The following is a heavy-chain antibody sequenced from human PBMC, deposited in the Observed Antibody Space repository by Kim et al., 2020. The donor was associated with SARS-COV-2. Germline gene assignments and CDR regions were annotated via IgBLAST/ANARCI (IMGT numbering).Heavy chain of an antibody. D-gene: IGHD1-7*01. Sequence: DTVKGRFTISRDKSKKTLYLQMNSLRAEDTAVYYCAKDELRVAPRAWFDPWGQGTLVTVSS. J-gene: IGHJ5*02. V-gene: IGHV3-23*01. CDR3: AKDELRVAPRAWFDP.